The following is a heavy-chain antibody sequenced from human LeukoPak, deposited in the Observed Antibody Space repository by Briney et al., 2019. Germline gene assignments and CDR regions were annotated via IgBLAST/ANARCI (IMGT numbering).Heavy chain of an antibody. V-gene: IGHV3-74*01. CDR2: ITSDGSST. Sequence: PGGSLRLSCAASGFTFSSYRMHWVRQAPGKGLVWVSRITSDGSSTSHADSVKGRFSTSRDNAKNTLYLQMNRLRAEDTALYYCARGFPTYGDLWGGQGTLVTVSS. J-gene: IGHJ4*02. CDR1: GFTFSSYR. CDR3: ARGFPTYGDLW. D-gene: IGHD4-17*01.